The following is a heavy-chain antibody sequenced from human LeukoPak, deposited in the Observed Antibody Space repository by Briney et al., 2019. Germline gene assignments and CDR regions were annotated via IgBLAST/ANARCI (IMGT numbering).Heavy chain of an antibody. V-gene: IGHV3-7*03. D-gene: IGHD3-10*01. CDR3: ATSPTPILLWFGELSIKGGAFDI. J-gene: IGHJ3*02. Sequence: GGSLRLSCAASGFTFSSYWMTWVRQAPGKGLEWVANIKQDGSEKYYVDSVKGRFTISRDNAKNSLYLQMNSLRAEDTAVYYCATSPTPILLWFGELSIKGGAFDIWGQGTMVTVSS. CDR2: IKQDGSEK. CDR1: GFTFSSYW.